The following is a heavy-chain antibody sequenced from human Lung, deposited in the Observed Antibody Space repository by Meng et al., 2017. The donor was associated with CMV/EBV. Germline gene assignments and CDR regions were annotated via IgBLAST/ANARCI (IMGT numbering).Heavy chain of an antibody. D-gene: IGHD3-10*01. CDR2: IRYDGSNK. V-gene: IGHV3-30*02. CDR1: GFTFSSYG. J-gene: IGHJ4*02. Sequence: GESLKISCAASGFTFSSYGMHWVRQAPGKGLAWVAFIRYDGSNKYYADSVKGRFTISRDNSKNTLYLQMNSLRAEDTAVYYCAKDSSHGSGTIYWGQGTLVTVSS. CDR3: AKDSSHGSGTIY.